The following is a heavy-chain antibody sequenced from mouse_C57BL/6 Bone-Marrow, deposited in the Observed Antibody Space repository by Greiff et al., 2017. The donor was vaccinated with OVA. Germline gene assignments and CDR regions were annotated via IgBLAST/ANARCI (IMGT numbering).Heavy chain of an antibody. CDR3: TRHYYGSFDY. D-gene: IGHD1-1*01. CDR2: IHPNSGST. J-gene: IGHJ2*01. V-gene: IGHV1-64*01. CDR1: GYTFTSYW. Sequence: VQLQQPGAELVKPGASVKLSCKASGYTFTSYWMHWVKQRPGQGLEWIGMIHPNSGSTNYNEKFKSKATLTVDKSSSTAYMQLSSLTSDDSAVYFSTRHYYGSFDYWGQGTTLTVSS.